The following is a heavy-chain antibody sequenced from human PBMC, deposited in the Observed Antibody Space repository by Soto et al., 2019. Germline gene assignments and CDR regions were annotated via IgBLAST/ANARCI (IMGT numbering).Heavy chain of an antibody. CDR1: GGSISSSNW. CDR3: ARVGWDDASQSVDY. D-gene: IGHD1-1*01. J-gene: IGHJ4*02. V-gene: IGHV4-4*02. CDR2: IYHSGST. Sequence: SDTLSLTCAASGGSISSSNWWSWVRQPPGKGLEWIGEIYHSGSTNYNPSLKSRVTISVDKSKNQFSLKLSSVTAADTAVYYCARVGWDDASQSVDYWGQGTLVTVSS.